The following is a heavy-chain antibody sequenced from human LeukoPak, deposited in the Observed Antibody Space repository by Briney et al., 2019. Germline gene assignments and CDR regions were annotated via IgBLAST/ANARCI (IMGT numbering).Heavy chain of an antibody. J-gene: IGHJ4*02. Sequence: GGSLRLSCAASGFTFSNAWMSWVRKAPGKGLEWVGRIKSKTDGGTTDYAAPVKGRFTISRDDSKNTLYLQMNSLKTEDTAVYYCTTGGVYYYGSGSYYSFDYWGQGTLVTVSS. CDR2: IKSKTDGGTT. V-gene: IGHV3-15*01. D-gene: IGHD3-10*01. CDR3: TTGGVYYYGSGSYYSFDY. CDR1: GFTFSNAW.